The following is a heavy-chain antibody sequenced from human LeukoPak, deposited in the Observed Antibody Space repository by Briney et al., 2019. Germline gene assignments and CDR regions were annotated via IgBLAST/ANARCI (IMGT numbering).Heavy chain of an antibody. CDR1: GFTFSSYS. CDR3: AKETTPIYGSGSYYGAFDI. Sequence: GGSLRLSCAASGFTFSSYSMNWVRQAPGKGLEWVSSISSSSSYIYYADSVKGRFTISRDNAKNSLYLQMNSLRAEDTAVYYCAKETTPIYGSGSYYGAFDIWGQGTMVTVSS. CDR2: ISSSSSYI. J-gene: IGHJ3*02. V-gene: IGHV3-21*04. D-gene: IGHD3-10*01.